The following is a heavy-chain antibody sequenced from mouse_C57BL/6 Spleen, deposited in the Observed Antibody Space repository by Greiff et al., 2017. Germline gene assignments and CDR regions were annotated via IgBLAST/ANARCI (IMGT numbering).Heavy chain of an antibody. J-gene: IGHJ1*03. CDR1: GFTFSSYA. D-gene: IGHD1-1*01. CDR3: TRDYYGSPYWYFDV. CDR2: ISSGGDYI. Sequence: EVQVVESGEGLVKPGGSLKLSCAASGFTFSSYAMSWVRQTPEKRLEWVAYISSGGDYIYYADTVKGRFTISRDNARNTLYLQMSSLKSEDTAMYYCTRDYYGSPYWYFDVWGTGTTVTVSS. V-gene: IGHV5-9-1*02.